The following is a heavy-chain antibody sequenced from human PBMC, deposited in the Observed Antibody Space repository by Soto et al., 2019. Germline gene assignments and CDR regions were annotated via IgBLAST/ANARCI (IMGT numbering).Heavy chain of an antibody. CDR1: GGSISSGGYS. CDR2: IFYSGST. Sequence: SETLSLTCTVSGGSISSGGYSWNWIRQHPGKGLEWIGYIFYSGSTYYNPSLKSRVTISVDTSKNQFPLKLSSVTAADTAEYYCARGHYDNTGYYPNTFDYWGQGALVTVSS. D-gene: IGHD3-22*01. V-gene: IGHV4-31*03. J-gene: IGHJ4*02. CDR3: ARGHYDNTGYYPNTFDY.